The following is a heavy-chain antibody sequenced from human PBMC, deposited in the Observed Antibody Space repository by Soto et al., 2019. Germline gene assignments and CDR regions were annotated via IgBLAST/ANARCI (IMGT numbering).Heavy chain of an antibody. V-gene: IGHV1-69*01. CDR1: GGSFGNSA. J-gene: IGHJ4*02. Sequence: QVQLVQAGAEVKKPGSSVKVSCKAAGGSFGNSAINWVRQTPGQGHEWLGGFIPVYRTLNYEQKFQGRVTITADESTGTAYMTLSSLASDDTAVYYCATGVIWIGYFTVDSWGQGTRVTVSS. D-gene: IGHD3-3*01. CDR3: ATGVIWIGYFTVDS. CDR2: FIPVYRTL.